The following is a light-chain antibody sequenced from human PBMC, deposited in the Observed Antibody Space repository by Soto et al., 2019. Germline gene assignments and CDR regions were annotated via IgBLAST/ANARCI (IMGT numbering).Light chain of an antibody. CDR3: APWDDSLSGHYV. V-gene: IGLV1-44*01. J-gene: IGLJ1*01. CDR1: NSNIGGNS. CDR2: SNN. Sequence: QSVLTQPPSASGTPGQRVTISCSGSNSNIGGNSVNWYQQFPGAAPKLLISSNNQRPSGIPDRFSGSKSGTSASLAISGLQFDDEADYYCAPWDDSLSGHYVFGAGTKVTVL.